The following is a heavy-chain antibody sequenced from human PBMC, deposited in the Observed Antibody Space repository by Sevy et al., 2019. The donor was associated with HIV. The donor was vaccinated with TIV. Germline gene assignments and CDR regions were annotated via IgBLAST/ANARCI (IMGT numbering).Heavy chain of an antibody. Sequence: GGSLRLSCAASGFTFSSYWMHWVRQAPGKGLVWVSRINSDGSSTSYADSVKGRFTISRDNAKNTLYLQMNSLRAEDTAVYYCARERYCSSTSCYTRWFDPWGQGTPVTVSS. J-gene: IGHJ5*02. CDR3: ARERYCSSTSCYTRWFDP. CDR2: INSDGSST. D-gene: IGHD2-2*02. V-gene: IGHV3-74*01. CDR1: GFTFSSYW.